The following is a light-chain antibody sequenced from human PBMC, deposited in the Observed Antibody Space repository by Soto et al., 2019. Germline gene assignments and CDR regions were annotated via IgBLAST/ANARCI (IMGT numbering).Light chain of an antibody. CDR2: DAS. Sequence: DIVMTQSPATLSVSPGERATLSCRASQSVTSNLAWPQQKPGEAPRLLIYDASTRATGIPARFSGSGSGTEFTLTISSLQSEDFAVYYCQQYNNWPPEYTFWQGTKLEIK. CDR1: QSVTSN. J-gene: IGKJ2*01. V-gene: IGKV3-15*01. CDR3: QQYNNWPPEYT.